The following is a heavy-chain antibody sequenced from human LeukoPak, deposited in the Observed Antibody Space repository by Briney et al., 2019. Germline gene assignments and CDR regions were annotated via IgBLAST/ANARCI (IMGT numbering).Heavy chain of an antibody. V-gene: IGHV1-69*05. CDR1: GGTFSSYA. CDR3: ARWRYSSGNWFDP. Sequence: VKVSCKASGGTFSSYAISWVRQAPGQGLEWMGGIIPIFGTANYAQKLQGRVTITTDESKRTAYMELSSLRSEDTAVYYCARWRYSSGNWFDPWGQGTLVTVSS. CDR2: IIPIFGTA. J-gene: IGHJ5*02. D-gene: IGHD6-19*01.